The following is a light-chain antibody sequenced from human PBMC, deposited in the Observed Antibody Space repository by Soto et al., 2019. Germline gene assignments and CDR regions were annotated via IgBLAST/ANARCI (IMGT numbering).Light chain of an antibody. CDR2: DAS. V-gene: IGKV1-5*01. Sequence: IVTINCRASQMISSRLAWYQQKPGKAPKLLIYDASALAGGVPSRFSGSESGTEFTLAISSLQPDDLATCSCHQYDRSRRFGEGTMLDI. J-gene: IGKJ2*04. CDR1: QMISSR. CDR3: HQYDRSRR.